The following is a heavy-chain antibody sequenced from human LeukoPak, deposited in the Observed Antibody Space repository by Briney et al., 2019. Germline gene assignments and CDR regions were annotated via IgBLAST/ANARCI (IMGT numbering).Heavy chain of an antibody. Sequence: GGSLRLSCAASGFTFSSYWMHWVRQAPGKGLVWVSRIKSDGSTTTYADSVEGRFTISGDNAKNTLYLQMNSLTGEDTAVYYCTRGPSASSSSFGFDVWGQGTTVTVSS. J-gene: IGHJ6*02. D-gene: IGHD6-13*01. V-gene: IGHV3-74*01. CDR1: GFTFSSYW. CDR2: IKSDGSTT. CDR3: TRGPSASSSSFGFDV.